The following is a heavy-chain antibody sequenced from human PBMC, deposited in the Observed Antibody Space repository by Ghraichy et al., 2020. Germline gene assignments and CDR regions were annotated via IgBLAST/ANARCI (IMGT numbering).Heavy chain of an antibody. CDR1: GYTFTGYF. CDR2: INPNSGDT. V-gene: IGHV1-2*02. Sequence: ASVKVSCKASGYTFTGYFIHWVRQASGQGLEWMGWINPNSGDTNYAQKFQDRVTMTRDTSISTAYMELSRLRSDDTAVYYCARVYVGYYNGLDVWGQGTTVTVSS. D-gene: IGHD2-8*01. CDR3: ARVYVGYYNGLDV. J-gene: IGHJ6*02.